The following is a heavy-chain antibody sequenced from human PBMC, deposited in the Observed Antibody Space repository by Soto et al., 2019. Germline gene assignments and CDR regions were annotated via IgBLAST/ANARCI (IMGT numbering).Heavy chain of an antibody. J-gene: IGHJ6*02. CDR1: GGSISSGGYY. CDR3: ARAGADEWCYYYGMDV. D-gene: IGHD2-15*01. Sequence: QVQLQESGPGLVKPSQTLSLTCTVSGGSISSGGYYWSWIRQHPGKGLEWIGYIYYSGSTYYNPSLKSRVTISVDTSKNQISLKLSSVTAADTAVYYCARAGADEWCYYYGMDVWGQGTTVTVSS. CDR2: IYYSGST. V-gene: IGHV4-31*03.